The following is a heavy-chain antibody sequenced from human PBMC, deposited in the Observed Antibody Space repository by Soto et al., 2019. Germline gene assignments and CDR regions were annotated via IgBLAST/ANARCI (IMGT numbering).Heavy chain of an antibody. V-gene: IGHV3-30-3*01. CDR2: ISYDGSNK. J-gene: IGHJ4*02. CDR1: GFTFSSYA. Sequence: QVQLVESGGGVVQPGRSLRLSCAASGFTFSSYAMHWVRQAPGKGLEWVAVISYDGSNKYYADSVKGRFTISRDNSKNTLYMKMNSRRAEDTFVHYGTRGLSSWTDYRGQGTLVSASS. CDR3: TRGLSSWTDY. D-gene: IGHD6-13*01.